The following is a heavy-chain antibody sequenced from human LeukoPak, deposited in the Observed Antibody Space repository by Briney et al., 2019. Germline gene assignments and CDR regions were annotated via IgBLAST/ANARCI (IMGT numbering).Heavy chain of an antibody. CDR1: GGSISSYY. CDR2: IYYSGST. D-gene: IGHD3-10*01. Sequence: SETLSLTCTVSGGSISSYYWSWIRQPPGKGLEWIGYIYYSGSTNYNPSLKSRVTISVDTSKNQFSLKLSSVTAADTAVYYCARDRGTRVRGVKAWYFDYWGQGTLVTVSS. V-gene: IGHV4-59*01. J-gene: IGHJ4*02. CDR3: ARDRGTRVRGVKAWYFDY.